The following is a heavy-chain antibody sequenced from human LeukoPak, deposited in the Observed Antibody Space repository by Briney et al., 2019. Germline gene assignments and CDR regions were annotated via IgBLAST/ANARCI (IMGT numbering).Heavy chain of an antibody. D-gene: IGHD1-26*01. Sequence: ASVKVSCKASGYTFTGYYMHWVRQAPGQGLEWMGWINPNSGATNYAQKFQGRVTMTRDTSISTAYMELSRLRSDDTAVYYCARALVQWELLRAFDMWGQGTMVTVSS. CDR1: GYTFTGYY. CDR2: INPNSGAT. J-gene: IGHJ3*02. V-gene: IGHV1-2*02. CDR3: ARALVQWELLRAFDM.